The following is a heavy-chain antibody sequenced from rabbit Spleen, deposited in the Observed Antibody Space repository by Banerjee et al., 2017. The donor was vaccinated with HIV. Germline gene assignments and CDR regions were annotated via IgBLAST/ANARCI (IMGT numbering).Heavy chain of an antibody. D-gene: IGHD8-1*01. CDR1: GFSLSSYG. V-gene: IGHV1S45*01. CDR3: ARGDGGSHYYGL. J-gene: IGHJ4*01. Sequence: QEQLVESGGDLVKPGASLTLTYTASGFSLSSYGMSWVRQAPGKGLEWIACIYGGEPGSTYYAGWAKGRFTISKASSTTVTLQMTSLTAADTATFFCARGDGGSHYYGLWGQGTLVTVS. CDR2: IYGGEPGST.